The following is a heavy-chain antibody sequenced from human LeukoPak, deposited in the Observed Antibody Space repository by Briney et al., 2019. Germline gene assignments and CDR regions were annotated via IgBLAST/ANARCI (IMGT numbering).Heavy chain of an antibody. V-gene: IGHV3-15*01. CDR2: IKSKTDGGTT. J-gene: IGHJ4*02. CDR1: GFTISNAW. CDR3: TTPPD. Sequence: KTGGSLRLSCEASGFTISNAWMSWVRQAPGKGLEGVGRIKSKTDGGTTDHAAPVKGRFTISRDDSKNTLYLQMNSLIIEDTAVYYCTTPPDWGQGTLVTVSS.